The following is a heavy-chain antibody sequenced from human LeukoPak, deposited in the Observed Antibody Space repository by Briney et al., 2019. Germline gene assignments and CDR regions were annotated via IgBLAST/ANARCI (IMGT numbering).Heavy chain of an antibody. Sequence: ASVKVSCKASVYTFTSYDINWVRQATGQGLEWMGWMNPNSGNTGYAQKFQGRVTMTRNTSISTAYMELSSLGSEDTAVYYCARARAVAATTDYWGQGTLVTVSS. V-gene: IGHV1-8*01. CDR1: VYTFTSYD. J-gene: IGHJ4*02. D-gene: IGHD6-19*01. CDR3: ARARAVAATTDY. CDR2: MNPNSGNT.